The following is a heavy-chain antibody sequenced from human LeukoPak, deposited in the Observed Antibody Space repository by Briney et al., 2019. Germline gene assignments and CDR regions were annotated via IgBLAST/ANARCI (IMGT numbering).Heavy chain of an antibody. J-gene: IGHJ4*02. CDR2: INAGNGNT. CDR3: ALGGVPAAIDY. Sequence: GASVKVSCKASGFTFTSYAMHWVRQAPGQRLEWMGWINAGNGNTKYSQKFQGRVTITRDTSASTAYMELSSLRSEDTAVYYCALGGVPAAIDYWGQGTLVTVSS. D-gene: IGHD2-2*01. CDR1: GFTFTSYA. V-gene: IGHV1-3*01.